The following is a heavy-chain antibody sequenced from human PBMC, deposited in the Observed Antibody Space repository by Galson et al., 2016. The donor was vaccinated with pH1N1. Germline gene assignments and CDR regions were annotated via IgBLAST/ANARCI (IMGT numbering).Heavy chain of an antibody. CDR3: AKDLMDIVVLIDLTQY. D-gene: IGHD3-22*01. CDR1: GFTFSSYA. Sequence: SLRLSCAASGFTFSSYAMIWVRQAPGKGLEWVSTISGNGGSTNYADSVKGRFTVTRDSSMTTLYLGMNSLRAEDTTVYYCAKDLMDIVVLIDLTQYWGQGTLVTVSS. V-gene: IGHV3-23*01. J-gene: IGHJ4*02. CDR2: ISGNGGST.